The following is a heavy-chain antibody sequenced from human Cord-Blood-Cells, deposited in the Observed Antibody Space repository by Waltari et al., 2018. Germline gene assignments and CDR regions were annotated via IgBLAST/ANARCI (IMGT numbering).Heavy chain of an antibody. CDR2: IYYSGST. CDR1: GGSISSSSYY. J-gene: IGHJ4*02. CDR3: AAYCSGGSCYGNPFDY. D-gene: IGHD2-15*01. Sequence: QLQLQESGPGLVKPSETLSLTCTVSGGSISSSSYYWGWIRQPPGKGLEWIGSIYYSGSTYYNPSLKSRVTISVDTSKNQFSLKLSSVTAADTAVYYCAAYCSGGSCYGNPFDYWGQGTLVTVSS. V-gene: IGHV4-39*01.